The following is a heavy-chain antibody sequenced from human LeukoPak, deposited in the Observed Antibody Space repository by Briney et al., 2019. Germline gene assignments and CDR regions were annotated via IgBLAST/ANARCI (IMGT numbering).Heavy chain of an antibody. Sequence: ASVKVSCKSSGYTSAVFYMHWVRQAPGQGLEWMGWIDPNSGGTDYEQRFLGRVTMTRDTSISTAYMELSGLTSDDTAVYYCARGINWFDSWGQGTLVTVSS. D-gene: IGHD3-10*01. CDR3: ARGINWFDS. CDR1: GYTSAVFY. V-gene: IGHV1-2*02. J-gene: IGHJ5*01. CDR2: IDPNSGGT.